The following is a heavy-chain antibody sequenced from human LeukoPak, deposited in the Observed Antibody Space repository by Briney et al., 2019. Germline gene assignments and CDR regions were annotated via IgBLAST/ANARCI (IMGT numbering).Heavy chain of an antibody. D-gene: IGHD2-2*01. CDR3: ATPSRYCSSTSCPFDY. V-gene: IGHV3-48*02. Sequence: KSGGSLRLSCAASGFTFGSYSMNWVRQAPGKGLEWVSYISSSSSTIYYADSVKGRFTISRDNAKNSLYLQMNSLRDEDTAVYYCATPSRYCSSTSCPFDYWGQGTLVTVSS. J-gene: IGHJ4*02. CDR2: ISSSSSTI. CDR1: GFTFGSYS.